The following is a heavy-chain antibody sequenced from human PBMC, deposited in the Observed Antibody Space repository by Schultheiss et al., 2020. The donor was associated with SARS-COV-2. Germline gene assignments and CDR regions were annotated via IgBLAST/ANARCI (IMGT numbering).Heavy chain of an antibody. V-gene: IGHV4-61*02. CDR2: IYTSGST. Sequence: SQTLSLTCTVSGGSISSGSYYWSWIRQPAGKGLEWIGRIYTSGSTNYNPSLKSRVTISVDTSKNQFSLKLSSVTAADKAVYYCARDGGGSSWYVHWGQGTLVTVSS. CDR1: GGSISSGSYY. CDR3: ARDGGGSSWYVH. D-gene: IGHD6-13*01. J-gene: IGHJ5*02.